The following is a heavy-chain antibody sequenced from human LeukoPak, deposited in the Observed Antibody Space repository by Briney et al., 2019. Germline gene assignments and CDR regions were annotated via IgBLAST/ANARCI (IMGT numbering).Heavy chain of an antibody. CDR1: GYTFTSYA. CDR2: ISAGNGNT. Sequence: ASVTVSCKASGYTFTSYAIHWVRQAPGQRLEWMGWISAGNGNTKYSQNFQGRVTFISNTSATTASMELSSLRSEDAAVYYCARDSGSGNNDYWGREPWSPSPQ. V-gene: IGHV1-3*01. D-gene: IGHD1-26*01. CDR3: ARDSGSGNNDY. J-gene: IGHJ4*02.